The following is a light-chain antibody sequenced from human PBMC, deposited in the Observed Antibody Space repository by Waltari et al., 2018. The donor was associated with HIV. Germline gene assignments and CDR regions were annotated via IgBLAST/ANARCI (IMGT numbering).Light chain of an antibody. CDR1: SFNIGRNF. Sequence: QSVLTQPPSASGTPGQRVIVSCYGSSFNIGRNFVSCYQPRPGTAPKVGIYRDNQRPSGVPDRCPGSKSGASASLAISGLRSEDEAEYYCAAWDDSLSGSYVFGPGTKVTVL. V-gene: IGLV1-47*01. CDR2: RDN. CDR3: AAWDDSLSGSYV. J-gene: IGLJ1*01.